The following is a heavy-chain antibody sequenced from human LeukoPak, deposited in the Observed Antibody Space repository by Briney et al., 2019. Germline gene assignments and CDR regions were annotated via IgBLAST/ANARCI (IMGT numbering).Heavy chain of an antibody. CDR2: IYTSGST. D-gene: IGHD3-10*01. CDR1: GGSISSYY. J-gene: IGHJ4*02. Sequence: SETLSLTCTVSGGSISSYYWSWIRQPAGKGLEWIGRIYTSGSTNYNPSLKNRVTISVDTSKNQFSLKLSSVTAADTAVYYCAGHYYGSGSYYDFYFDYWGQGTLVTVSS. CDR3: AGHYYGSGSYYDFYFDY. V-gene: IGHV4-4*07.